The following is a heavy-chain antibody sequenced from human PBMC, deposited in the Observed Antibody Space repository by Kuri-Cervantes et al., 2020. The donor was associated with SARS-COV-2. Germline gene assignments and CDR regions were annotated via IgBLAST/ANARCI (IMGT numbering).Heavy chain of an antibody. CDR1: GFTFSNYA. Sequence: GGSLRLSCAASGFTFSNYAMSWVRQAPGKGLEWVSAISGGGGSTYYADSVKGRFTISRDNSKNTLYLQMNSLRAEDTAVYYCAKDSRYDFWSGYYFDYWGQGTLVTVSS. V-gene: IGHV3-23*01. CDR3: AKDSRYDFWSGYYFDY. CDR2: ISGGGGST. D-gene: IGHD3-3*01. J-gene: IGHJ4*02.